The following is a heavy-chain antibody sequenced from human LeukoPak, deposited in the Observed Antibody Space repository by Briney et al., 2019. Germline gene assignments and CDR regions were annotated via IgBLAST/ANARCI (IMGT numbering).Heavy chain of an antibody. V-gene: IGHV4-59*01. J-gene: IGHJ3*02. Sequence: PSETLSLTCTVSGGSISSYYWSWIRQPPGKGLEWIGYIYYSGSTNYSPSLKSRVTISVDTSKNQFSLKLSSVTAADTAVYYCARDPGGSSSPWGTDGAFDIWGQGTMVTVSS. D-gene: IGHD6-6*01. CDR2: IYYSGST. CDR1: GGSISSYY. CDR3: ARDPGGSSSPWGTDGAFDI.